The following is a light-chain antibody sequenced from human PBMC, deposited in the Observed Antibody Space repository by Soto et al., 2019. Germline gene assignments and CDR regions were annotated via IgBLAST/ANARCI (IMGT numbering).Light chain of an antibody. J-gene: IGLJ3*02. CDR2: NNR. V-gene: IGLV1-40*01. CDR1: SSNIGAGYD. Sequence: QSVLTQPPSVSGAPGQRVTIPCTGSSSNIGAGYDVHWYQQLPGTAPRLLIYNNRNRPSGVPDRFSGSKSGTSASLAITGLQAEDEADYYCHSYDISLSGSWVFGGGTKLTVL. CDR3: HSYDISLSGSWV.